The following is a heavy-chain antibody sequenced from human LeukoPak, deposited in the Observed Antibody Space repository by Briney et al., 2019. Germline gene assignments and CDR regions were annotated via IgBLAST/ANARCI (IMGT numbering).Heavy chain of an antibody. CDR2: ISGSGGRT. Sequence: PGGSLRLSCAASGFTFSSYAMSWVRQAPGKGLEWVSAISGSGGRTYYADSVKGRFPISRDNYKNTLYLQMNSLRAEDTAVYYCAKDRTVTTVYFDYWGQGTLVTVSS. J-gene: IGHJ4*02. V-gene: IGHV3-23*01. CDR3: AKDRTVTTVYFDY. D-gene: IGHD4-17*01. CDR1: GFTFSSYA.